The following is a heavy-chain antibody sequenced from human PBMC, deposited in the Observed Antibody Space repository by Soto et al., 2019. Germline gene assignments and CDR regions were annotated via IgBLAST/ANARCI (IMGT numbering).Heavy chain of an antibody. Sequence: ASVKVSCKASGYTFTSYGISWVRQAPGQGLEWMGWTSAYNGNTNYAQKLQGRVTMTTDTSTSTAYMELRSLRSDDTAVYYCARDPPSALCGGDCYYVGEFDPWGQGTLVTVSS. V-gene: IGHV1-18*01. J-gene: IGHJ5*02. CDR1: GYTFTSYG. CDR2: TSAYNGNT. CDR3: ARDPPSALCGGDCYYVGEFDP. D-gene: IGHD2-21*02.